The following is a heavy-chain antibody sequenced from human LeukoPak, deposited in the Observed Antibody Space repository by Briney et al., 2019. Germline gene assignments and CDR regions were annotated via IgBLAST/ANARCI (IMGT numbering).Heavy chain of an antibody. CDR1: GCSISSYY. J-gene: IGHJ3*02. V-gene: IGHV4-59*01. CDR2: IYYSGST. CDR3: AGYGGNSDAFDI. D-gene: IGHD4-17*01. Sequence: SETLSLTCTVSGCSISSYYWSWIRQPPGKGLEWIGYIYYSGSTNYNPSLKSRVTISVDTSKNQFSLKLSSVTAADTAVYYCAGYGGNSDAFDIWGQGTMVTVSS.